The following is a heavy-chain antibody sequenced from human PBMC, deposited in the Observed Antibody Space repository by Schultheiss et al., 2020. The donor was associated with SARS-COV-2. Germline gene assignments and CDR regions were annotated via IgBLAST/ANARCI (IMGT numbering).Heavy chain of an antibody. V-gene: IGHV3-49*03. Sequence: GGSLRLSCTASGFTFGDYAMSWFRQAPGKGLEWVGFIRSKAYGGTTEYAASVKGRFTISRDDSKSIAYLQMNSLKTEDTAVYYCARESAQSSYYDSSGYSDYWGQGTLVTVSS. CDR1: GFTFGDYA. D-gene: IGHD3-22*01. CDR2: IRSKAYGGTT. J-gene: IGHJ4*02. CDR3: ARESAQSSYYDSSGYSDY.